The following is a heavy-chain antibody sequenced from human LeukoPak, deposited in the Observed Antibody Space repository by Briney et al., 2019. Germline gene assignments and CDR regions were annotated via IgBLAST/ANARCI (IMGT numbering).Heavy chain of an antibody. Sequence: PGGSLRLSCAASGFTFSSYAMSWVRQAPGKGLEWVTAISGSGGSTYYADSVKGRFTISRDNSKNTLYLQMNSLRGEDTAVYYCAKERVSGGSGSYYHEGVDYWGQGTLVTVSS. CDR3: AKERVSGGSGSYYHEGVDY. CDR2: ISGSGGST. J-gene: IGHJ4*02. CDR1: GFTFSSYA. D-gene: IGHD3-10*01. V-gene: IGHV3-23*01.